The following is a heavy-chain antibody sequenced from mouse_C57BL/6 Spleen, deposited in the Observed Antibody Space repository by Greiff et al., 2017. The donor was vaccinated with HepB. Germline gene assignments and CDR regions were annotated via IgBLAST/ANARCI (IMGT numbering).Heavy chain of an antibody. D-gene: IGHD2-2*01. CDR2: ILPGSGST. CDR1: GYTFTGYW. V-gene: IGHV1-9*01. CDR3: ARRWEMVTTHFDY. J-gene: IGHJ2*01. Sequence: QVRLQQSGAELMKPGASVKLSCKATGYTFTGYWIEWVKQRPGHGLEWIGEILPGSGSTNYNEKFKGKATFTADTSSNTAYMQLSSLTTEDSAIYYCARRWEMVTTHFDYWGQGTTLTVSS.